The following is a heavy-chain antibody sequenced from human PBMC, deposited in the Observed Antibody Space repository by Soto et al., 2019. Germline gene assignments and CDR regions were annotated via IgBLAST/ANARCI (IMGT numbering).Heavy chain of an antibody. Sequence: SETLSLTCAVSGDSFISNTCLTLVRQPPGKGVEWIGEIYHSGTTNYNPSLKGRVTISADRSKNQFSLRLTSVTAADTAVYYCAVPGSGDFDYWGQGTLVTVSS. CDR3: AVPGSGDFDY. CDR1: GDSFISNTC. V-gene: IGHV4-4*02. J-gene: IGHJ4*02. CDR2: IYHSGTT. D-gene: IGHD5-12*01.